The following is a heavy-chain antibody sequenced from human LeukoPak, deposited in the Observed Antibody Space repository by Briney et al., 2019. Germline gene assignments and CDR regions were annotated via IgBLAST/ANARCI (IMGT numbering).Heavy chain of an antibody. CDR3: AKQPYSSNYAPYDY. J-gene: IGHJ4*02. D-gene: IGHD6-13*01. V-gene: IGHV3-23*01. CDR2: ISGSGGST. CDR1: GFTFSSYA. Sequence: GGSLRLSCAASGFTFSSYAMSWVRQAPGKGLEWVSAISGSGGSTYYADSVKGRFTISRDNSKNTLYLQMNSLRAEDTAVYYCAKQPYSSNYAPYDYWGQGTLVTVSS.